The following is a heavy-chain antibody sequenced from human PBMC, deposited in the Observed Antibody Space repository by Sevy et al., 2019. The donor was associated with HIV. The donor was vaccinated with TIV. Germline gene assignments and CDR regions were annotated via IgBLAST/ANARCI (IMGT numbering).Heavy chain of an antibody. Sequence: GGSLRLSCVASGFIFSNYDMNWVRQAPGKGLEWVSSISSASSYIYYADSVKGRFTVSRDNAKDSLYLQMHSLRAEDTAPYYCARALDYYDSGGYFYWGLGTLVTVSS. CDR3: ARALDYYDSGGYFY. J-gene: IGHJ4*02. V-gene: IGHV3-21*01. D-gene: IGHD3-22*01. CDR1: GFIFSNYD. CDR2: ISSASSYI.